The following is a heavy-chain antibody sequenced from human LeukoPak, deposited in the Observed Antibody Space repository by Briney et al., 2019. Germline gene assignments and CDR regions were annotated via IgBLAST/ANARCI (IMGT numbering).Heavy chain of an antibody. CDR2: ISSSSSYI. Sequence: GGSLRLSCAASGFTFSSYSMNWVRQAPGKGLEWVSSISSSSSYIYYAGSVKGRFTISRDNAKNSLYLQMNSLRAEDTAVYYCAREGLDRGYFDYWGQGSLVTVSS. J-gene: IGHJ4*02. CDR3: AREGLDRGYFDY. D-gene: IGHD1-14*01. V-gene: IGHV3-21*01. CDR1: GFTFSSYS.